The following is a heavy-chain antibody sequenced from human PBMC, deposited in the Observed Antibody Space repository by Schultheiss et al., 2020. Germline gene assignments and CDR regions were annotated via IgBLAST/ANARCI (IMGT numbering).Heavy chain of an antibody. J-gene: IGHJ3*02. CDR3: ARDRADFWSGYFDAFDI. V-gene: IGHV3-7*01. D-gene: IGHD3-3*01. Sequence: GESLKISCAASGFTFSSYWMSWVRQAPGKGLEWVANIKQDGSEKYYVDSVKGRFTISRDNAKNSLYLQMNSLRAEDTAVYYCARDRADFWSGYFDAFDIWGQGTMVTVSS. CDR1: GFTFSSYW. CDR2: IKQDGSEK.